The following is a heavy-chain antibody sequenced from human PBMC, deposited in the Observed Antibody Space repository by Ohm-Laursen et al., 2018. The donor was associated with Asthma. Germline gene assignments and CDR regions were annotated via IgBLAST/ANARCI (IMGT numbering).Heavy chain of an antibody. CDR3: ARARHTSYEESSGYYCFDY. J-gene: IGHJ4*02. D-gene: IGHD3-22*01. Sequence: SDTLSLTCTVSGGSISSGESYWSWIRQHPGKGLDWIGYIYHTGNTYYNPSLKSRFTISVDTSKNQFSLRLGSVTAADTAVYYCARARHTSYEESSGYYCFDYWGQGTLVTVSS. CDR1: GGSISSGESY. V-gene: IGHV4-31*03. CDR2: IYHTGNT.